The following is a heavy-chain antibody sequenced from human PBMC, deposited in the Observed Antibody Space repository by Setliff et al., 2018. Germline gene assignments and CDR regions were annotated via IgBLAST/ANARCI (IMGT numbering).Heavy chain of an antibody. CDR2: VYYSGYT. CDR1: GGSVSSASHY. D-gene: IGHD3-16*01. Sequence: PSETLSLTCTVSGGSVSSASHYWGWIRQAPGKGMEWIGSVYYSGYTYYKPSLQSRVTMSVDTSKNQFSLKLTPVTAADTAVYYCARDRAAYTYGLDVWGQGTTVTVSS. CDR3: ARDRAAYTYGLDV. J-gene: IGHJ6*02. V-gene: IGHV4-39*07.